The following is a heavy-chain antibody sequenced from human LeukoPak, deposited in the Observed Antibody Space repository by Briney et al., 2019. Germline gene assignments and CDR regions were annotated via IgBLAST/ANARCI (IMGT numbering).Heavy chain of an antibody. CDR1: GGSLSSYY. V-gene: IGHV4-4*07. CDR3: ARRNGYSYGYSAFDM. CDR2: IYSSGRT. J-gene: IGHJ3*02. D-gene: IGHD5-18*01. Sequence: SETLSLTCTVSGGSLSSYYWSWIRQPAGKGLEWIGRIYSSGRTNYNPSLDSRVTMSVDTSKNQFSLKLSSVTAADTAVYYCARRNGYSYGYSAFDMWGQGTMVTVSS.